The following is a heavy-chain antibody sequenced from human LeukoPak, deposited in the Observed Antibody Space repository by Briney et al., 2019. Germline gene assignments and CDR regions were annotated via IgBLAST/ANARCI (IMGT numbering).Heavy chain of an antibody. D-gene: IGHD3-22*01. J-gene: IGHJ4*02. Sequence: ASVKVSCKASGYTFTGYYMHWVRQAPGQGLEWMGWINPNSGGTNYAQKFQGRVTMTRDTSISTAYMELSRLRSDDTAVYYCARVTYYDSSGYTYYFDYWGQGTLVTVS. CDR3: ARVTYYDSSGYTYYFDY. CDR1: GYTFTGYY. V-gene: IGHV1-2*02. CDR2: INPNSGGT.